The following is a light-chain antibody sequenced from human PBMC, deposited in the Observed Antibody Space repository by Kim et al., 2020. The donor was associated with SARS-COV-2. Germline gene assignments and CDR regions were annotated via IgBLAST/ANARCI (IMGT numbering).Light chain of an antibody. V-gene: IGKV1-39*01. J-gene: IGKJ2*01. Sequence: SVGHIVTITCRASQSIGSSYLNWYVQKPREAPKSLIYSVSSLESGVPSRFSCSGSGTDFTLAISSLQVEDFATYYCQQSYNTPYTFGQGTKLEI. CDR1: QSIGSSY. CDR3: QQSYNTPYT. CDR2: SVS.